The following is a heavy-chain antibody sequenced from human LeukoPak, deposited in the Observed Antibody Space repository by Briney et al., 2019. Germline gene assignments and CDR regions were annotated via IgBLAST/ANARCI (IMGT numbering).Heavy chain of an antibody. V-gene: IGHV3-74*01. D-gene: IGHD2-21*02. CDR3: ARVGSTDSPHAFDI. J-gene: IGHJ3*02. Sequence: GGSLTPSWAVSGFTFSSSSMSSARLPPRKGLEWELGLNSDGRMTRYAESVKGRFTISRDNAKNTLYLQMNSLRAEDTSVYYCARVGSTDSPHAFDIWGQGTMVTVSS. CDR1: GFTFSSSS. CDR2: LNSDGRMT.